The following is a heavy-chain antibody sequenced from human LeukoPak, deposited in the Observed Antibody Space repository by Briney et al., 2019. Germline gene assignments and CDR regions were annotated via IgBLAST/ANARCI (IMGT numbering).Heavy chain of an antibody. CDR2: ISSSNSYI. CDR1: GFTFSSYN. J-gene: IGHJ4*02. CDR3: AKDGNGILYSSSWYEEDYFDY. D-gene: IGHD6-13*01. Sequence: PGGSLRLSCAASGFTFSSYNMNWVRQAPGKGLEWVSSISSSNSYIYYADSVKGRFTISGDNAKNSLYLQMNSLRAEDTAVYYCAKDGNGILYSSSWYEEDYFDYWGQGTLVTVSS. V-gene: IGHV3-21*01.